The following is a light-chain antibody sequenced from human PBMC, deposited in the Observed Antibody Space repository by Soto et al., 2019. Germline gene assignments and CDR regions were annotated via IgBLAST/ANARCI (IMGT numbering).Light chain of an antibody. CDR2: EVT. CDR3: SSKTSSSTPYA. Sequence: QSVLTQPASVSGSPGQSITISCAGTTSDVGGYNYVSWYRQLPGQAPTLMIYEVTNRPSGVSNRFSGSKSGNTASLTISGLQVEDEADYYCSSKTSSSTPYAFGTGTKVTVL. V-gene: IGLV2-14*01. CDR1: TSDVGGYNY. J-gene: IGLJ1*01.